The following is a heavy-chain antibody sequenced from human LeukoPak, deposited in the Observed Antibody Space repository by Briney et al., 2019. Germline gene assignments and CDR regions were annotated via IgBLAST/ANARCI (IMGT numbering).Heavy chain of an antibody. D-gene: IGHD3-3*01. J-gene: IGHJ3*02. CDR3: ARVGLGITIFGVVKNAFDI. V-gene: IGHV3-7*01. Sequence: GGSLRLSCAASGFTFSKYWMSWVRQAPGKRLEWVANINQDGSETYYVDSVEGRFTISRDNAKNSLYLQMNSLRAEDTAVYYCARVGLGITIFGVVKNAFDIWGQGTMVTVSS. CDR2: INQDGSET. CDR1: GFTFSKYW.